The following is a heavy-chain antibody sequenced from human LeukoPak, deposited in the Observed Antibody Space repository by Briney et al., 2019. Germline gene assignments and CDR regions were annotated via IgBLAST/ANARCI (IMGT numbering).Heavy chain of an antibody. CDR2: IYSGGST. J-gene: IGHJ3*02. Sequence: GGSLRLSCAASGLTFSSYAMSWVRQAPGKGLEWVSVIYSGGSTYYADSVKGRFTISRDNSKNTLYLQMNSLRAEDTAVYYCARGYCSGGSCYYAFDIWGQGTMVTVSS. D-gene: IGHD2-15*01. V-gene: IGHV3-53*01. CDR1: GLTFSSYA. CDR3: ARGYCSGGSCYYAFDI.